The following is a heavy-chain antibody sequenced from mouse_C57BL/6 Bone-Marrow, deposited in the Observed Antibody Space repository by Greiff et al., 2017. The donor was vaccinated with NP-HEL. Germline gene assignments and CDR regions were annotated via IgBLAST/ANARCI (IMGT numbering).Heavy chain of an antibody. Sequence: VQLKESGPGLAKPSQTLSLTCSVSGFSITSDYWNWIRKFPGNKLEYMGYISYSGSTYYNPSLKSRISIIRDTSKKQYYLQLNSVTTEDTATYYCAKYYDYLDYWGQGTTLTVSS. J-gene: IGHJ2*01. CDR2: ISYSGST. CDR3: AKYYDYLDY. D-gene: IGHD2-4*01. V-gene: IGHV3-8*01. CDR1: GFSITSDY.